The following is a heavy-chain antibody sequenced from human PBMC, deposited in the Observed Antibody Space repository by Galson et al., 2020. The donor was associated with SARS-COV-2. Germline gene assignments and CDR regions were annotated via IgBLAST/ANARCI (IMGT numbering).Heavy chain of an antibody. CDR1: GGSIISFS. V-gene: IGHV4-4*08. CDR3: ARGDTTVDY. Sequence: ASETLSLTCTVSGGSIISFSWSWIRQSPGKGLQWIGYIFPSGTSGITIGITNYNPSLESRVTISEDTSKNQFSLKMTSVTAADTAVYYCARGDTTVDYWGQGTLVTVSS. CDR2: IFPSGTSGITIGIT. J-gene: IGHJ4*02. D-gene: IGHD1-1*01.